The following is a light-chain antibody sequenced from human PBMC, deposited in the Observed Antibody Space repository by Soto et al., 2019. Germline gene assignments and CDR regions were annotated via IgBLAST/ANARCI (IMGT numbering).Light chain of an antibody. Sequence: QSVLTQPPSVSGAPGQRVTISCTGSSSNIGAGYDVYWYQQLPGTAPKLLSYANNNRPSGVPDRFSGSKSGTSASLAITGLQAEDEADYYCQSYDSSLSGYVVFGGGTQLTVL. J-gene: IGLJ2*01. CDR2: ANN. CDR1: SSNIGAGYD. CDR3: QSYDSSLSGYVV. V-gene: IGLV1-40*01.